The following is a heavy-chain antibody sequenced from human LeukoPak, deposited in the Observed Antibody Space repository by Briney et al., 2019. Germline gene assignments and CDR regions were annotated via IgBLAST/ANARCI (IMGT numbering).Heavy chain of an antibody. CDR2: ISAYNGNT. J-gene: IGHJ4*02. D-gene: IGHD6-13*01. V-gene: IGHV1-18*04. CDR3: ARTPPRMYSSPVSVND. Sequence: ASVKVSCKASGYTFTGYYMHWVRQAPGQGLEWMGWISAYNGNTNYAQKLQGRVTMTTDTSTSTAYMELRSLRSDDTAVYYCARTPPRMYSSPVSVNDWGQGTLVTVSS. CDR1: GYTFTGYY.